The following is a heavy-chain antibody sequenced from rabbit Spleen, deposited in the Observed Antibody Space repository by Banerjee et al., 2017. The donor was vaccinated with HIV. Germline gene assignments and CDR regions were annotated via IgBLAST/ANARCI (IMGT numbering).Heavy chain of an antibody. CDR3: ARDGVGGGYIDRLNL. CDR1: GFSFSSSYW. D-gene: IGHD1-1*01. J-gene: IGHJ5*01. Sequence: QQQLEESGGGLVKPGGTLTLTCTASGFSFSSSYWMSWVRQAPGKGLEWIGSINTGSVGTDYASWAKGRFTISKTSSTTVTLQMTSLTAADTATYFCARDGVGGGYIDRLNLWGPGTLVTVS. V-gene: IGHV1S45*01. CDR2: INTGSVGT.